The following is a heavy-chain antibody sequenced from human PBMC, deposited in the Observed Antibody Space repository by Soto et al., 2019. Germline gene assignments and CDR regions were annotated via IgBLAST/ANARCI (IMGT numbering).Heavy chain of an antibody. Sequence: EVQLLESGGGFVQPGGSLRLSCAASGFTFSSYAMSWVRQAPGKGLEWVSAISGSGGSTYYADSVKGRFTISRDNSKNTLYLQMNSLRAEDTAVYYCAKDRRYDFWSGYSDFDYWGQGTLVTVSS. D-gene: IGHD3-3*01. CDR3: AKDRRYDFWSGYSDFDY. CDR2: ISGSGGST. J-gene: IGHJ4*02. CDR1: GFTFSSYA. V-gene: IGHV3-23*01.